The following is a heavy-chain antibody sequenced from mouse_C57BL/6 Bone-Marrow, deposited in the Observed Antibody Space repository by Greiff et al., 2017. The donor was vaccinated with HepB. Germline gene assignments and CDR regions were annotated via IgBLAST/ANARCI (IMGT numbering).Heavy chain of an antibody. V-gene: IGHV5-17*01. CDR2: ISSGSSTI. J-gene: IGHJ2*01. D-gene: IGHD2-3*01. CDR3: ARMGTTDFDY. Sequence: EVMLVESGGGLVKPGGSLKLSCAASGFTFSDYGMHWVRQAPEKGLEWVAYISSGSSTIYYADTVKGRFTISRDNAKNTLFLQMTSLRSEDTAMYYCARMGTTDFDYWGQGTTLTVSS. CDR1: GFTFSDYG.